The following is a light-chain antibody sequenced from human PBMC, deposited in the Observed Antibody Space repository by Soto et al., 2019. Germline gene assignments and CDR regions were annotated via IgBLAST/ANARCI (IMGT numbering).Light chain of an antibody. J-gene: IGKJ5*01. CDR3: EQYGRSPQT. Sequence: QARGTPGDYKGGRATRSCRASQSVSSNYFAWYQQKPGQAPRLLIYGVYSRATGIQDRFSGSGSGAALILIIRRLEPEDLAVYCCEQYGRSPQTFGQGTQLEIK. V-gene: IGKV3-20*01. CDR1: QSVSSNY. CDR2: GVY.